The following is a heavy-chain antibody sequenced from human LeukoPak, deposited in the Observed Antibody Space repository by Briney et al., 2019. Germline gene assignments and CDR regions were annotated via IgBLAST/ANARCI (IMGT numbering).Heavy chain of an antibody. V-gene: IGHV1-2*02. J-gene: IGHJ4*02. CDR2: INPNSGGT. CDR3: ARVSSPYSSGWYLLVY. Sequence: ALGKVSCKASGYTFTGSYMHWVGHAPGQGLEWVGWINPNSGGTNYAQKFQGRVTMTRDTSISTAYMELSRLRSDDTAVYYCARVSSPYSSGWYLLVYWGQGTLVTVSS. CDR1: GYTFTGSY. D-gene: IGHD6-19*01.